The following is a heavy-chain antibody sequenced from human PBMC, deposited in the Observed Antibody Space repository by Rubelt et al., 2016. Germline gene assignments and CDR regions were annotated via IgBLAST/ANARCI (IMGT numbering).Heavy chain of an antibody. J-gene: IGHJ6*02. CDR2: IYHGGST. V-gene: IGHV4-30-2*01. CDR1: GGSMSSGSYS. Sequence: QLQLQESGSGLVKSSQTLSLTCVVSGGSMSSGSYSWSWIRQPPGKGLEWVGYIYHGGSTHSNPSLKSRLTISVDRSKNQFSLNLRSVTAAETAVYYCVRGSHCGGDCYPHYYHGLDVWGRGTTVTVSS. CDR3: VRGSHCGGDCYPHYYHGLDV. D-gene: IGHD2-21*02.